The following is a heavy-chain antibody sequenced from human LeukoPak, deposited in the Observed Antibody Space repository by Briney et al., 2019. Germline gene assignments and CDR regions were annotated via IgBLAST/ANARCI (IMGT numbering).Heavy chain of an antibody. Sequence: PSETLSLTCTVSGVSISTYYWNWIRQPPGKGLEWLGYIYYSGSTNYNPSLKSRVTISVDTSKNQFSLKLSSVTAADTAVYYCAGIEYSSSRPFWNWGQGTLVTVSS. D-gene: IGHD6-6*01. J-gene: IGHJ4*02. CDR2: IYYSGST. CDR3: AGIEYSSSRPFWN. CDR1: GVSISTYY. V-gene: IGHV4-59*01.